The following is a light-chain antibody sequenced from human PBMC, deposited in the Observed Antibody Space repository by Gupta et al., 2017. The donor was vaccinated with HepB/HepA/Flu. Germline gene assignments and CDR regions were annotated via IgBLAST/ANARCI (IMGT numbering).Light chain of an antibody. J-gene: IGLJ2*01. CDR1: SSNIGAGYD. CDR2: GNS. V-gene: IGLV1-40*01. Sequence: QSVLTQPPSVSGAPGQRVTISCTGSSSNIGAGYDVHWYQQLPGTAPKLLIYGNSKRPSGVPDRFSGSKSGTSASLAITGLQAEDEADYYCQSYDSSLNVVFGGGTKLTVL. CDR3: QSYDSSLNVV.